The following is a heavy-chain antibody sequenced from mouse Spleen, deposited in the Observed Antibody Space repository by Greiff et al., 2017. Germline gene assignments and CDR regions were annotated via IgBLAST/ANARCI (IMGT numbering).Heavy chain of an antibody. CDR1: GFSLTSYG. D-gene: IGHD1-1*01. Sequence: QVQLKESGPGLVQPSQSLSITCTVSGFSLTSYGVHWVRQSPGKGLEWLGVIWSGGSTDYNAAFISRLSISKDNSKSQVFFKMNSLQADDTAIYYCARNGGSSLWYFDVWGTGTTVTVSS. CDR2: IWSGGST. V-gene: IGHV2-2*01. CDR3: ARNGGSSLWYFDV. J-gene: IGHJ1*03.